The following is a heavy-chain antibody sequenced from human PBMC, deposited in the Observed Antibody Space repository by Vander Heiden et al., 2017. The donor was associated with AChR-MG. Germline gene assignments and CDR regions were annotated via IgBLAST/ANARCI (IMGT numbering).Heavy chain of an antibody. CDR3: ARSSNFCTGGVCYAVGIHNWFDP. Sequence: QVQLVQSGAEVKKPGSSVKVSCKASGGTFTSYPISWVRQAPGQGLEWMGGIIPIFGTANYAQKFQGRVTITADESTSTAYMELSSLRSEDTAVYYCARSSNFCTGGVCYAVGIHNWFDPWGQGTLVTVSS. V-gene: IGHV1-69*01. CDR1: GGTFTSYP. D-gene: IGHD2-8*02. CDR2: IIPIFGTA. J-gene: IGHJ5*02.